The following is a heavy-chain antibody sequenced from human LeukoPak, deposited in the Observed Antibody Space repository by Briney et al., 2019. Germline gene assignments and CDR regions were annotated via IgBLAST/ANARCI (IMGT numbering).Heavy chain of an antibody. CDR2: INHSGST. J-gene: IGHJ4*02. D-gene: IGHD6-6*01. Sequence: SETLSLPCAVYGGSFKGYYWSWIRPPPGEGLEWIGEINHSGSTNYNPSLKSRVTISVDTSKNQFSLKLSSVTAADTAVYYCARGSPARFDYWGQGTLVTVSS. CDR3: ARGSPARFDY. CDR1: GGSFKGYY. V-gene: IGHV4-34*01.